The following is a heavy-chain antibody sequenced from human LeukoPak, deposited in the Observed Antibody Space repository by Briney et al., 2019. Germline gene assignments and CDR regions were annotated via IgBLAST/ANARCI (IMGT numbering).Heavy chain of an antibody. D-gene: IGHD3-10*01. CDR1: GYTFTGYY. V-gene: IGHV1-2*02. Sequence: GASVKVSCKASGYTFTGYYMHWVRQAPGQGLEWMGWINPNSGGTNYAQKFQGSVTMTRDTSISTAYMELSRLRSDDTAVYYCARGPSITMIRGGQWYYYMDVWGKGTTVTISS. CDR3: ARGPSITMIRGGQWYYYMDV. J-gene: IGHJ6*03. CDR2: INPNSGGT.